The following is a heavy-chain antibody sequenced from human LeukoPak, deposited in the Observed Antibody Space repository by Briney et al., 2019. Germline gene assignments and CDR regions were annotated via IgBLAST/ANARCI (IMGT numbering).Heavy chain of an antibody. V-gene: IGHV4-30-2*01. Sequence: SQTLSLTCTVSGGSISSGGYYWSWIRQPPGKGLEWIGYIYHSGSTYYNPSLKSRVTISVDRSKNQFSLKLSSVTAADTAVYYCARVMYGEGVRFDPWGQGTLVTVSS. CDR1: GGSISSGGYY. D-gene: IGHD2-8*01. J-gene: IGHJ5*02. CDR2: IYHSGST. CDR3: ARVMYGEGVRFDP.